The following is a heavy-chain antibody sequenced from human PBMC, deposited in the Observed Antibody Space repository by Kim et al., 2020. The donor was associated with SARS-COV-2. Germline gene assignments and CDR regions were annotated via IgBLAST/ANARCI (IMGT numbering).Heavy chain of an antibody. CDR1: GLSFSTSW. V-gene: IGHV3-7*01. CDR3: ARYSIGSRSFDY. J-gene: IGHJ4*02. CDR2: IREDGSAQ. Sequence: GGSLRLSCAASGLSFSTSWMGWVRQAPGKGLEWAASIREDGSAQFYLDSVKGRFTTSRDNAQNSVSLQINTLRAEDTAVYYCARYSIGSRSFDYWGQG. D-gene: IGHD2-21*01.